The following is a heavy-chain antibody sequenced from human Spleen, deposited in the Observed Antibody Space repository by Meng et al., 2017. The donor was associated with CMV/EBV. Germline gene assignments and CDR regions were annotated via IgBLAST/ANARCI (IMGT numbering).Heavy chain of an antibody. CDR2: IYYSGST. Sequence: SETLSLTCTVSGGSISSYYWSWIRQPPGKGLEWIGYIYYSGSTYYNPSLKSRVTISVDTSKNQFSLKLSSVTAADTAVYYCARSYSNYEYYFDYWGQGTLVTVSS. CDR1: GGSISSYY. CDR3: ARSYSNYEYYFDY. J-gene: IGHJ4*02. D-gene: IGHD4-11*01. V-gene: IGHV4-59*06.